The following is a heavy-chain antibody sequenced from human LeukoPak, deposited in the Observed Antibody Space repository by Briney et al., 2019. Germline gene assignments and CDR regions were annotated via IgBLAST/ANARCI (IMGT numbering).Heavy chain of an antibody. D-gene: IGHD5-18*01. V-gene: IGHV3-30*02. J-gene: IGHJ4*02. CDR1: GFTFSSYG. Sequence: PGGSLRLSCAASGFTFSSYGTHWVRQAPGKGLEWVAFIRYDGSNKYYADSVKGRFSISRDNSKNTLYLQMNSLRAEDTAVYYCARGPSYDTSLWGQGTLVTVSS. CDR2: IRYDGSNK. CDR3: ARGPSYDTSL.